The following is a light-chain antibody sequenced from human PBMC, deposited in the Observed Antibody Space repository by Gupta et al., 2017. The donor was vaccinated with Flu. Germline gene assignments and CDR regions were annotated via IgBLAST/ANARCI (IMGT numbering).Light chain of an antibody. CDR1: SSNIGRNY. J-gene: IGLJ2*01. CDR2: ENN. V-gene: IGLV1-51*02. Sequence: QSVLTQPPSVSAAPGQKVTIPCSGSSSNIGRNYVSWYQQLPGTAPNLLIYENNKRPSGIPDRFSGSKSGASATLGITGLQTGDEADYYCGTWDTSLTAGEVFGGGTKLTVL. CDR3: GTWDTSLTAGEV.